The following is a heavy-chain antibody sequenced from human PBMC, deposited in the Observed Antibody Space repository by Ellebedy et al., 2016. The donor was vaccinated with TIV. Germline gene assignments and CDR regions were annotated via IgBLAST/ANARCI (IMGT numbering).Heavy chain of an antibody. V-gene: IGHV3-30-3*01. CDR3: ARVGSGWRTGDYYYYYGLDV. CDR1: EFIFTMYA. CDR2: ISHDGSKK. Sequence: PGGSLRLSCAASEFIFTMYAMHWVRQAPGKGLEWVTFISHDGSKKFYADSVKGRFTISRDNSKNTLYLQMNSLRAEDTAVYYCARVGSGWRTGDYYYYYGLDVWGQGTTVTVSS. J-gene: IGHJ6*02. D-gene: IGHD6-19*01.